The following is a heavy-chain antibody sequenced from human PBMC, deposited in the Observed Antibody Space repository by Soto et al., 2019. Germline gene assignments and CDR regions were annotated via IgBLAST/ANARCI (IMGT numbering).Heavy chain of an antibody. V-gene: IGHV3-30-3*01. D-gene: IGHD1-7*01. CDR2: ISYDGSNK. CDR1: GFTFSSYA. J-gene: IGHJ6*02. CDR3: ARGRTTWGVGSTFYGMDV. Sequence: QVQLVESGGGVVQPGRSLRLSCAASGFTFSSYAMHWVRQAPGKGLEWVAVISYDGSNKYYADSVKGRFTISRDNSKNTLYLQMNRMRAEDTAVYYCARGRTTWGVGSTFYGMDVWGQGTTVTVSS.